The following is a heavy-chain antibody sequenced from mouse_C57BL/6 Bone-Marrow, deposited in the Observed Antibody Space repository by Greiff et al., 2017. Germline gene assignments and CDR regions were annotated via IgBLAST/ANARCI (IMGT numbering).Heavy chain of an antibody. CDR2: INPNNGGT. J-gene: IGHJ1*03. V-gene: IGHV1-18*01. CDR3: ARTVVPPWYFDV. CDR1: GYTFTDYN. D-gene: IGHD1-1*01. Sequence: EVQLQQSGPELVKPGASVKIPCKASGYTFTDYNMDWVKQSHGKSLEWIGDINPNNGGTIYNQKFKGKATLNVDKSSSTAYMELRSLTSEDTAVYYCARTVVPPWYFDVWGTGTTVTVSS.